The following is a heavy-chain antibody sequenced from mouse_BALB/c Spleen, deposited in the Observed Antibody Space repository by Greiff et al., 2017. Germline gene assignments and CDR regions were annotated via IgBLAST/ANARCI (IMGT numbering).Heavy chain of an antibody. CDR3: ARRPSAMDY. J-gene: IGHJ4*01. CDR2: ILPGSGST. CDR1: GYTFSSYW. V-gene: IGHV1-9*01. Sequence: VKLQQSGAELMKPGASVKISCKATGYTFSSYWIEWVKQRPGHGLEWIGEILPGSGSTNYNEKFKGKATFTADTSSNTAYMQLSSLTSEDSAVYYCARRPSAMDYWGQGTSVTVSS.